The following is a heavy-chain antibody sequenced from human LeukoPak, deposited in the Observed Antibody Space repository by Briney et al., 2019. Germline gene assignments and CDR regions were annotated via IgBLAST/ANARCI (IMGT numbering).Heavy chain of an antibody. D-gene: IGHD3-9*01. CDR1: GYTFTSYG. Sequence: SVKVSCKASGYTFTSYGISWVRQAPGQGLEWMGGIIPTIGAANYAQNFEGRVTITTDESTNTAYMEISNLRSDDTAVYYCARSQKLVTMDDACDSWGQGTLVTVSS. V-gene: IGHV1-69*05. CDR3: ARSQKLVTMDDACDS. CDR2: IIPTIGAA. J-gene: IGHJ3*02.